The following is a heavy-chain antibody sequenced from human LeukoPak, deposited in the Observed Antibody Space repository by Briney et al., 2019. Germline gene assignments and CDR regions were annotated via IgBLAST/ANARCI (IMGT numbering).Heavy chain of an antibody. CDR1: GGSFSGYY. CDR3: ARTLHCSGGSCYFGDFDY. CDR2: INHSGST. Sequence: SETLSLTCAVYGGSFSGYYWSWIRQPPGKGLEWIGEINHSGSTNYNPSLKSRVTISVDTSKNQFSLKLSSVTGADTAVYYCARTLHCSGGSCYFGDFDYWGQGTLVTVSS. D-gene: IGHD2-15*01. J-gene: IGHJ4*02. V-gene: IGHV4-34*01.